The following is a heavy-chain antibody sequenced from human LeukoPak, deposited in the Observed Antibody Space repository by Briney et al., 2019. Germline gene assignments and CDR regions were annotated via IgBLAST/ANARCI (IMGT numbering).Heavy chain of an antibody. CDR1: GFTFSSYA. J-gene: IGHJ5*02. Sequence: GGSLRLSCAASGFTFSSYAMHWVRQAPGKGLEWVAVISYDGSNKYYADSVMGRFTISRDNSKNTLYLQMNSLRAEDTAVYYCASEPELGIVVVPPRAWGQGTLVTVSS. D-gene: IGHD3-22*01. V-gene: IGHV3-30-3*01. CDR2: ISYDGSNK. CDR3: ASEPELGIVVVPPRA.